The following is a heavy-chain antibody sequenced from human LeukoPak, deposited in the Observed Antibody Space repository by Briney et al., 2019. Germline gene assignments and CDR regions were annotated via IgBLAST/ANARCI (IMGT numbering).Heavy chain of an antibody. V-gene: IGHV3-30*02. CDR2: IRYDGSNK. CDR3: AKDALPLGYCSSTSCYTGGFDY. J-gene: IGHJ4*02. D-gene: IGHD2-2*02. Sequence: GGSLRLSCVASGFTFSSYGMHWVRQAPGKGLEWVVFIRYDGSNKYYADSVKGRFTISRDNSKNTLYLQMNSLRAEDTAVYYCAKDALPLGYCSSTSCYTGGFDYWGQGTLVTVSS. CDR1: GFTFSSYG.